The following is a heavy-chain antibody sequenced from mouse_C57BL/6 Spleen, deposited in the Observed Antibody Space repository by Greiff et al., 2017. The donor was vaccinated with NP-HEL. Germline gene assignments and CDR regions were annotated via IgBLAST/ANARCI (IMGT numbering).Heavy chain of an antibody. D-gene: IGHD1-1*02. J-gene: IGHJ4*01. CDR1: GYTFTSYW. V-gene: IGHV1-50*01. Sequence: QVQLQQPGAELVKPGASVKLSCKASGYTFTSYWMQWVKQRPGQGLEWIGEIDPSDSYTNYNQKSKGKATLTVDTSSSTAYMQLSSLTSEDSAVYYCARRTIRDAMDYWGQGTSVTVSS. CDR3: ARRTIRDAMDY. CDR2: IDPSDSYT.